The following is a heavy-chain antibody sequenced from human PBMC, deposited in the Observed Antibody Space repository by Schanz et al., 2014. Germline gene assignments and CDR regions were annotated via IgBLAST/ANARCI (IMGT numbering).Heavy chain of an antibody. D-gene: IGHD6-19*01. J-gene: IGHJ4*02. V-gene: IGHV4-39*01. Sequence: QLQMQESGPGLVKPSETLSLTCSVSGDSISSTSYYWGWIRQPPGKGLEWIGSIYYSGSTYYNASLKGRVTISVDTSKNQSSLKLNSVTAADSAVYYCARLWGGWRIPDYWGQGTLVTVSS. CDR1: GDSISSTSYY. CDR2: IYYSGST. CDR3: ARLWGGWRIPDY.